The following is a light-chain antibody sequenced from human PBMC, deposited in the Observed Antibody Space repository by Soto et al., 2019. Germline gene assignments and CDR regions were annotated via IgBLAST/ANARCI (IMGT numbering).Light chain of an antibody. V-gene: IGKV3-11*01. CDR3: QEYGNLIT. Sequence: VLTQSPATLSLSPGDGATLSCRASQSVNNYLAWYKQKPGRAPSLLIYDTSNRATDIPARCSGSGSGTDFTLTISSVEPEESALYYCQEYGNLITFGQGTRLELK. CDR2: DTS. CDR1: QSVNNY. J-gene: IGKJ5*01.